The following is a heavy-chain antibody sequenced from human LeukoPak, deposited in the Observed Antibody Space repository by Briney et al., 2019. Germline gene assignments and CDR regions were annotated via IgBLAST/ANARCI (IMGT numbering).Heavy chain of an antibody. J-gene: IGHJ5*02. Sequence: GGSLRLSCAASGLTFSSYSMNWVRQAPGKGLEWVSSISSSSSYIYYADSVKGRFTISRDNAKNSLYLQMNSLRAEDTAVYYCARDADTGSVDDWFDPWGQGTLVTVSS. CDR2: ISSSSSYI. D-gene: IGHD2-8*02. CDR1: GLTFSSYS. V-gene: IGHV3-21*01. CDR3: ARDADTGSVDDWFDP.